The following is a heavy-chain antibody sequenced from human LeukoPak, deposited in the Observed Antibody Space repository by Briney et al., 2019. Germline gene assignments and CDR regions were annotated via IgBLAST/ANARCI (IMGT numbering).Heavy chain of an antibody. CDR3: AKPGGHRVLGAFDI. J-gene: IGHJ3*02. V-gene: IGHV3-23*01. D-gene: IGHD1-26*01. CDR1: GFTFSNYA. Sequence: PGGSLRLSCSASGFTFSNYAMSWVRQAPGKGLEWVSAISTGGSTYYADSVKGRFTISRDNSKNTLYLQMNSLRAADTAVYYCAKPGGHRVLGAFDIWGHGTIVTVSS. CDR2: ISTGGST.